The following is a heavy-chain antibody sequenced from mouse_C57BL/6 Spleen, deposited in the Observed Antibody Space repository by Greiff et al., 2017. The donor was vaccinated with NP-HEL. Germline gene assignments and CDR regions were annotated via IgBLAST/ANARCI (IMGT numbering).Heavy chain of an antibody. V-gene: IGHV5-9-1*02. CDR3: TRGKPYYGSSPGYFDV. Sequence: EVMLVESGEGLVKPGGSLKLSCAASGFTFSSYPMSWVRQTPEKRLEWVAYISSGGDYIYYADTVKGRFTISRDNARNTLYLQMSSLKSEDTAMYYCTRGKPYYGSSPGYFDVWGTGTTVTVSS. J-gene: IGHJ1*03. CDR2: ISSGGDYI. CDR1: GFTFSSYP. D-gene: IGHD1-1*01.